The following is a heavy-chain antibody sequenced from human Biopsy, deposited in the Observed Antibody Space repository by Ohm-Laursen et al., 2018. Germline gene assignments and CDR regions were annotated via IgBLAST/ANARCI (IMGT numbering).Heavy chain of an antibody. J-gene: IGHJ5*02. CDR1: GGSISSYY. CDR2: IFYSGST. V-gene: IGHV4-59*01. CDR3: ARGGNGYNYVTPGTWFDP. Sequence: SETLSLTWYVSGGSISSYYWSWIRQSPGKGLEWIGFIFYSGSTYYNPSLKSRTTISVDSSKNQFSLRLRSVTAADTAVYYCARGGNGYNYVTPGTWFDPWGRGTPVTVSS. D-gene: IGHD5-24*01.